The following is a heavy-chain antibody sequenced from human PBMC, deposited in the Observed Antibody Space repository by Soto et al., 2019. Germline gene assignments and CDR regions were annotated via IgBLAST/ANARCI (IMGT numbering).Heavy chain of an antibody. J-gene: IGHJ4*02. CDR1: GFTFSNYA. CDR3: AKSRLGYCSGGSCYPPHYFDS. Sequence: EVQLLDSGGGLVQPGGSLRLSCAASGFTFSNYAMSWVRQAPGKGLEWVSGVGGSGDSTYYADSVKGRFTISRDNSKDTLYLQMNSLRAEDTAVYYCAKSRLGYCSGGSCYPPHYFDSWGQGTLVTVSS. CDR2: VGGSGDST. D-gene: IGHD2-15*01. V-gene: IGHV3-23*01.